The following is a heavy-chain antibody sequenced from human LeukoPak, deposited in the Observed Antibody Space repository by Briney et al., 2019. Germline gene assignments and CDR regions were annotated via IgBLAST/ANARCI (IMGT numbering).Heavy chain of an antibody. CDR1: GYTFTGYY. D-gene: IGHD3-10*01. V-gene: IGHV1-2*02. CDR2: INPNSGGT. Sequence: SVKVSCKASGYTFTGYYMHWVRQAPGQGLEWMGWINPNSGGTNYAQKFQGRVTMTRDTSISTAYMELSRLRSDDTAVYYCAGSYGSGSYLDPYFDYWGQGTLVTVSS. J-gene: IGHJ4*02. CDR3: AGSYGSGSYLDPYFDY.